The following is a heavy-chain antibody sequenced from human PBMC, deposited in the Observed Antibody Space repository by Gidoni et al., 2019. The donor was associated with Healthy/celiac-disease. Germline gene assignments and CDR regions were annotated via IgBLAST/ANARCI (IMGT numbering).Heavy chain of an antibody. D-gene: IGHD2-15*01. CDR3: ARAGILGYCSGGSCYFDY. V-gene: IGHV4-39*01. CDR2: SYYSGST. J-gene: IGHJ4*02. CDR1: GGSISSSSYY. Sequence: QLQLQESGPGLVKPSETLSLTCTVSGGSISSSSYYWGWIRQPPGKGLEGIGRSYYSGSTYYNPSLKSRVTISVDTSKNQFSLKLSSVTAADTAVYYCARAGILGYCSGGSCYFDYWGQGTLVTVSS.